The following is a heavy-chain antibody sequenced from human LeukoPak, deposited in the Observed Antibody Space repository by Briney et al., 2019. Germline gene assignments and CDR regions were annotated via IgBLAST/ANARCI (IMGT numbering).Heavy chain of an antibody. CDR1: GFTFSSYG. V-gene: IGHV3-33*06. J-gene: IGHJ4*02. CDR3: AKDRDSSGYFHFDY. D-gene: IGHD3-22*01. Sequence: GGSLRLSCAASGFTFSSYGVHWGRQAPGMGLEWVAVIWYDGSNKYYADSVKGRFTISRDNSKNTLYLQMNSLRAEDTAVYYCAKDRDSSGYFHFDYWGQGTQVTVSS. CDR2: IWYDGSNK.